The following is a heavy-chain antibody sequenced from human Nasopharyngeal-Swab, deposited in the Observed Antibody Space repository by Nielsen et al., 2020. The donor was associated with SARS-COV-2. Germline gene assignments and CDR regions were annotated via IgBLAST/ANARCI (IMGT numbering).Heavy chain of an antibody. V-gene: IGHV3-7*01. CDR2: IKRDGSEK. CDR3: ARDNHCSSTSCYLWFSAYYYYMDV. Sequence: VRQAPGKGLEWVANIKRDGSEKYYVDSVKGRFTISRDNAKNSLYLQMNSLRAEDTAVYYCARDNHCSSTSCYLWFSAYYYYMDVWGKGTTVTVSS. J-gene: IGHJ6*03. D-gene: IGHD2-2*01.